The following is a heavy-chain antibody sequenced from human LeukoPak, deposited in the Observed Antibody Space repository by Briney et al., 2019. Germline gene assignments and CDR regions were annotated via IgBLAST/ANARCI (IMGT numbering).Heavy chain of an antibody. J-gene: IGHJ6*03. CDR1: GGSISSGNYC. Sequence: PSETLSLTCTVSGGSISSGNYCWSWIRQPAGKGLEWIGHIHTSGSTNYNPSLKTRVTISVVTSENQFSLKLSSVTAADTAVYYCATPPLHHYYYYMDVWGKGTTVTISS. CDR3: ATPPLHHYYYYMDV. V-gene: IGHV4-61*09. D-gene: IGHD2-21*02. CDR2: IHTSGST.